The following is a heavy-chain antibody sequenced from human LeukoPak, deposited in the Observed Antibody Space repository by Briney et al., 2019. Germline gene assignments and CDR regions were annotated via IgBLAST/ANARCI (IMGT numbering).Heavy chain of an antibody. CDR1: GGTFSSYA. D-gene: IGHD3-22*01. V-gene: IGHV1-69*04. J-gene: IGHJ4*02. CDR3: ARDDPSYYDSSGYDY. Sequence: GASVKVSCKASGGTFSSYAISWVRQAPGQGLEWMGRIIPILGIANYAQKFQGRVTITADKPTSTAYMELSSLRSEDTAVYYCARDDPSYYDSSGYDYWGQGTLVTVSS. CDR2: IIPILGIA.